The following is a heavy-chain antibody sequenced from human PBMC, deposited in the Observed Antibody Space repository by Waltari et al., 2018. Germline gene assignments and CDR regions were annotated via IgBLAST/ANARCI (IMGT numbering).Heavy chain of an antibody. V-gene: IGHV5-51*01. CDR2: IYPGDSDP. CDR1: GYSFTSYW. D-gene: IGHD5-18*01. Sequence: EVQLVQSGAEVKKPGESLKISCKGSGYSFTSYWIGWVRQMPGKGLEWVGIIYPGDSDPRYIPSFQGQVTIAADKSISTAYLQWSSLKASDTAMYYCARYVDTAMVGYYFDYWGQGTLVTVSS. J-gene: IGHJ4*02. CDR3: ARYVDTAMVGYYFDY.